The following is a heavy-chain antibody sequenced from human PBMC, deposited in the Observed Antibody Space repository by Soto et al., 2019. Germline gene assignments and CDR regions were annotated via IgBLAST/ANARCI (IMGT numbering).Heavy chain of an antibody. V-gene: IGHV4-39*01. Sequence: ETLSLTCTVSGGSVSISNYYWGWIRQSPGKGLEWIGSVYYRGRSYSKSSVKSRVTISVDTSKNLFSLNLNSVTASDTAVYYCVSQRTSVLTQAYFDYWGPGALVTVSS. D-gene: IGHD2-8*01. CDR3: VSQRTSVLTQAYFDY. J-gene: IGHJ4*02. CDR1: GGSVSISNYY. CDR2: VYYRGRS.